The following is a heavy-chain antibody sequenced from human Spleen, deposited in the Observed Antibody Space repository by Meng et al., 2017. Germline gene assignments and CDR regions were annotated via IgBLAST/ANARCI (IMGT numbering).Heavy chain of an antibody. Sequence: VQRVQSGAEVKKPGGSVKISCKASGYTFTNYAIHWVRQAPGQRLEWMGWINAGNGNTEYSQKFQGRVTITRDTSASTAYMGLSSLRSEDTAVYYCARVPEYYGSGSLIWFDPWGQGTLVTVSS. D-gene: IGHD3-10*01. J-gene: IGHJ5*02. V-gene: IGHV1-3*01. CDR3: ARVPEYYGSGSLIWFDP. CDR2: INAGNGNT. CDR1: GYTFTNYA.